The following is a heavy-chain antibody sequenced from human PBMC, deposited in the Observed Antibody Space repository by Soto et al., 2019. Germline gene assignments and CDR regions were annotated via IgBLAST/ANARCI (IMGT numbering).Heavy chain of an antibody. Sequence: QITLKESGPTLVKPRQTLTLTCTFSGFSLSTSGVGVGWIHQPPGKALEWLALIYWDDDKRYSPSLNPRLTNTKYTSKIHVVLTMTNMDPVDTATYYCAHIFRSEDFAYWGQGTMVTVS. CDR2: IYWDDDK. V-gene: IGHV2-5*02. CDR3: AHIFRSEDFAY. J-gene: IGHJ4*02. D-gene: IGHD3-3*01. CDR1: GFSLSTSGVG.